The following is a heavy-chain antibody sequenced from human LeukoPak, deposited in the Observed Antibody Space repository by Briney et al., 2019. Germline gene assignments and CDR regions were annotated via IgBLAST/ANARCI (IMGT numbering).Heavy chain of an antibody. CDR3: AKGHTF. V-gene: IGHV3-23*01. CDR2: ISDTGGRT. CDR1: GFTFSNYV. Sequence: PGGSLRLSCAASGFTFSNYVMNWVRQAPGKGLEWVAVISDTGGRTNYADSVKGRFAISRDNSKNILYLQMDSLRAEDTAVYYCAKGHTFWGQGTLVTVSS. J-gene: IGHJ1*01.